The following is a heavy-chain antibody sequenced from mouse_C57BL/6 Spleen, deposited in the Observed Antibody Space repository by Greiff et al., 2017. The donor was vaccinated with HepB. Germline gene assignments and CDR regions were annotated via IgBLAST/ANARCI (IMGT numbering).Heavy chain of an antibody. CDR2: IRLKSDNYAT. CDR3: TGYGNWGFYYYAMDY. Sequence: EVKLVESGGGLVQPGGSMKLSCVASGFTFSNYWMNWVRQSPEKGLEWVAQIRLKSDNYATHYAESVKGRFTISRDDSKSSVYLQMNNLRAEDTGIYYCTGYGNWGFYYYAMDYWGQGTSVTVSS. D-gene: IGHD2-1*01. V-gene: IGHV6-3*01. CDR1: GFTFSNYW. J-gene: IGHJ4*01.